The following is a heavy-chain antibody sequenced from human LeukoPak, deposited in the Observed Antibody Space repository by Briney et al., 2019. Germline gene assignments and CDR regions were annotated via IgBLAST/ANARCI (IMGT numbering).Heavy chain of an antibody. CDR2: ISGSGGST. CDR3: AKGWYYDFWSGYLTDV. J-gene: IGHJ6*04. V-gene: IGHV3-23*01. D-gene: IGHD3-3*01. CDR1: GFTVSSNY. Sequence: GGSLRLSCAASGFTVSSNYMSWVRQAPGKGLEWVSAISGSGGSTYYADSVKGRFTISRDNSKNTLYLQMNSLRAEDTAVYYCAKGWYYDFWSGYLTDVWGKGTTVTVSS.